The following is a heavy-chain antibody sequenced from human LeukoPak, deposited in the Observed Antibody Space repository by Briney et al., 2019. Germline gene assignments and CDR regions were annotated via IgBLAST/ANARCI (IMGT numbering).Heavy chain of an antibody. J-gene: IGHJ4*02. CDR1: AYSFTNYW. D-gene: IGHD1-26*01. CDR3: ARTEYSGSYSLFDY. Sequence: GESLKISCKTSAYSFTNYWIGWVRQMPGQGLEWMGIIYPGDSDTRYNPSFQGQVTISGDKSISTAYLQWSSLKASDTAIYYCARTEYSGSYSLFDYWGQGTLVTVSS. V-gene: IGHV5-51*01. CDR2: IYPGDSDT.